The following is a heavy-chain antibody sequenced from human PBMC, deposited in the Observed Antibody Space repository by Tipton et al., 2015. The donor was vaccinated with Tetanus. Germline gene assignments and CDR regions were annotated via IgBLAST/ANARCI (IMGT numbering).Heavy chain of an antibody. D-gene: IGHD3-10*01. V-gene: IGHV3-30*03. CDR2: ISYEGSNA. CDR3: ARDISRNEGTGTFGR. CDR1: GFTFSRYG. J-gene: IGHJ4*02. Sequence: SLRLSCAASGFTFSRYGMHWVRQAPGKGLEWVAAISYEGSNAYYGESVKGRLTISRDNSKKTLYLEVNSLRTEDTAVYYCARDISRNEGTGTFGRWGQGTLVTVSS.